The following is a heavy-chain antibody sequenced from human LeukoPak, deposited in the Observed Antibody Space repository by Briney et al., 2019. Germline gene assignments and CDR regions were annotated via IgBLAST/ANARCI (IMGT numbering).Heavy chain of an antibody. CDR3: ARDLGYCSSTSCYFLFDY. D-gene: IGHD2-2*01. Sequence: SETLSLTCTVSGGSISSYYWSWIRQPPGKGLEWIGYIYYSGSTNYNPSLKSRVTISVDTSKNQFSLKLSSVTAADTAVYYCARDLGYCSSTSCYFLFDYWGQGTLVTVSS. V-gene: IGHV4-59*01. CDR1: GGSISSYY. CDR2: IYYSGST. J-gene: IGHJ4*02.